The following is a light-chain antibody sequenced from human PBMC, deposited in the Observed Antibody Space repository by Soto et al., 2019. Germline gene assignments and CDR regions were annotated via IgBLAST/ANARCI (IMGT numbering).Light chain of an antibody. CDR1: SSDVGAFNF. J-gene: IGLJ2*01. CDR2: DVR. CDR3: SSHTTSSPPVL. Sequence: QSALTQPASVSGSPGQSITISCTGTSSDVGAFNFVSWYQQHPGKAPKLIIYDVRNRPSGVSDRFSGSKSGNTASLTIYGLPADDQADYYCSSHTTSSPPVLFGGGTKLTVL. V-gene: IGLV2-14*03.